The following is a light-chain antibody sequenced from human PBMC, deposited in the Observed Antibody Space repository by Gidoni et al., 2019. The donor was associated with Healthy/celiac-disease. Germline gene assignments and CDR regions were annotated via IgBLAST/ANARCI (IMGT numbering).Light chain of an antibody. J-gene: IGKJ1*01. CDR2: GAS. CDR3: QQYNNWPWT. Sequence: EIVMTQSPATLSVSPGERANLSCRASQSVNSNLAWYQQKPGQAPRLLIYGASTRATGIPARVSGSGSGSEFTLTISSLQSEDFAVYYCQQYNNWPWTFGQGTKVEIK. CDR1: QSVNSN. V-gene: IGKV3-15*01.